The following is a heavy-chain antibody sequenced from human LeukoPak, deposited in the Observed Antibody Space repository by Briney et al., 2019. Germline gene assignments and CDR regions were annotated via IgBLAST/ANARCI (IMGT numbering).Heavy chain of an antibody. CDR2: ISGSGGST. D-gene: IGHD2-15*01. V-gene: IGHV3-23*01. J-gene: IGHJ3*02. CDR1: GFTFSSYA. CDR3: AKDLLFWVVAAHRDAFDI. Sequence: GGSLRLSCAASGFTFSSYAMSWVRQAPGKGLEWVSAISGSGGSTYYADSVKGRFTISRDNSKNTLYLQMNSLRAEDTAVYYCAKDLLFWVVAAHRDAFDIWGQGTMVTVSS.